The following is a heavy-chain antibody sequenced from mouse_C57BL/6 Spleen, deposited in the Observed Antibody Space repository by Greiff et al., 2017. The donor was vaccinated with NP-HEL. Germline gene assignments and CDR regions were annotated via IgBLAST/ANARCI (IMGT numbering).Heavy chain of an antibody. CDR1: GYTFTSYW. D-gene: IGHD1-1*01. Sequence: QVQLQQPGAELVKPGASVKLSCKASGYTFTSYWMQWVKQRPGQGLEWIGEIDPSDSYTNYNQKFKGKATLTVDTSSSTAYMQLSSLTSEDSAVYYCARRVTTVADVWGTGTTVTVSS. V-gene: IGHV1-50*01. J-gene: IGHJ1*03. CDR2: IDPSDSYT. CDR3: ARRVTTVADV.